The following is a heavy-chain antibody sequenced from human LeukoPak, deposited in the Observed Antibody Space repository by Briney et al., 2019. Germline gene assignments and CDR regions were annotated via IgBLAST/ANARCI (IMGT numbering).Heavy chain of an antibody. CDR1: GFTFSSYS. D-gene: IGHD2-2*01. CDR3: AKDGALAHNIVVVPAATDY. J-gene: IGHJ4*02. V-gene: IGHV3-48*04. Sequence: PGGSLRLSCAASGFTFSSYSMNWVRQAPGKGLEWVSYIISSSRTIYYADSVKGRFTISRDNAKNSLYLQMNSLRAEDTAVYYCAKDGALAHNIVVVPAATDYWGQGTLVTVSS. CDR2: IISSSRTI.